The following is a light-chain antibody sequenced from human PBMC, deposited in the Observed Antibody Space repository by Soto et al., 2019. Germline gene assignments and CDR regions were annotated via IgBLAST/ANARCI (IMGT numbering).Light chain of an antibody. V-gene: IGKV1-39*01. CDR2: AAS. CDR3: QQSYSTPHT. CDR1: QSISSY. J-gene: IGKJ4*01. Sequence: DIHMTQSPSSLSASVGDRVTITCRASQSISSYLNWYQQKPGKVPKLLIYAASSLQSGVPSRFSGSGSGTDFTLTISSLQPEDFATYYCQQSYSTPHTFGGGTKVEIK.